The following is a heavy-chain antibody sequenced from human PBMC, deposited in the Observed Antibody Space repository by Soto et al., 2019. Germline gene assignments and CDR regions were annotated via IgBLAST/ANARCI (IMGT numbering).Heavy chain of an antibody. V-gene: IGHV1-24*01. J-gene: IGHJ6*02. Sequence: ASVKVSCKVSGYTLTELSMHWVRQAPGKGLEWMGGFDPEDGETIYAQKFQGRVTMTEDTSTDTAYMELSSLRSEDTAVYYCATITRASRDGYPEHSRGMYGMDVWGQGTTVTVSS. CDR2: FDPEDGET. CDR3: ATITRASRDGYPEHSRGMYGMDV. D-gene: IGHD5-12*01. CDR1: GYTLTELS.